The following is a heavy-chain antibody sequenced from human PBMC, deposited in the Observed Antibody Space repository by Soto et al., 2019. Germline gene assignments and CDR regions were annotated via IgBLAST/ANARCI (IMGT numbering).Heavy chain of an antibody. V-gene: IGHV1-18*01. D-gene: IGHD3-22*01. CDR1: GYSFTMYG. Sequence: ASVKVSCKASGYSFTMYGIFWVRQAPGQGLEWMGWISPYNGKTNYAQNLQGRVSMTTDTSTTTAYMELRSLRSDDTAVYYCARPYDSSQSPRFDYWGQGTLVTVSS. J-gene: IGHJ4*02. CDR3: ARPYDSSQSPRFDY. CDR2: ISPYNGKT.